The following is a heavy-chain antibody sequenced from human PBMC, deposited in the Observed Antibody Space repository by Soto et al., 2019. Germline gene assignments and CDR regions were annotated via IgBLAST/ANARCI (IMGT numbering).Heavy chain of an antibody. CDR3: AKDSEPFRYYDSSGVDY. V-gene: IGHV3-30*18. J-gene: IGHJ4*02. CDR1: GFTFSTYG. D-gene: IGHD3-22*01. CDR2: ISDDGSDK. Sequence: LRLSCAASGFTFSTYGLTWVRQAPGKGLEWVAVISDDGSDKYYADSVKGRFTISRDNSKNTLYLQMNSLRAEDTAVYYCAKDSEPFRYYDSSGVDYWGQGTLVTVSS.